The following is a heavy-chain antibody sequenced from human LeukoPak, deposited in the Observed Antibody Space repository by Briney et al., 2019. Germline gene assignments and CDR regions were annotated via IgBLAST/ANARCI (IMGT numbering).Heavy chain of an antibody. CDR3: AKDLHYGSADY. D-gene: IGHD3-10*01. J-gene: IGHJ4*02. V-gene: IGHV3-74*01. CDR1: GFTFSNYW. CDR2: INPDGSTT. Sequence: GGSLRLSCAASGFTFSNYWMHWVRQAPGKGLVWGSFINPDGSTTNYADSVKGRFTISRDNAKNALYLQMNSLRAEDTAVYYCAKDLHYGSADYWGQGTLVTVSS.